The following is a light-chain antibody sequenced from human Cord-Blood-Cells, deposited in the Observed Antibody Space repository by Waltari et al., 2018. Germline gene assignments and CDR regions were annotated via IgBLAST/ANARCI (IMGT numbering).Light chain of an antibody. J-gene: IGKJ2*03. V-gene: IGKV1-39*01. CDR2: AAS. CDR3: QQSYSTPPS. CDR1: QSISSD. Sequence: DIQMTQSQSSLSASVGDRVTITCRASQSISSDLNWYQQKPGKAPKLLIYAASSLQSGVPSRFSGSGSGTDFTLTISSLQPEDFATYYCQQSYSTPPSFGQGTKLEIK.